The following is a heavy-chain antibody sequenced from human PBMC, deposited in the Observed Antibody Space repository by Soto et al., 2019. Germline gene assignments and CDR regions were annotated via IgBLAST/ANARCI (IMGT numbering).Heavy chain of an antibody. J-gene: IGHJ6*03. D-gene: IGHD3-16*01. Sequence: QVPLQESGPGLVKPSETLSLSCNVSGGSISGHYWSWVRQTPGKGLEWIGYIYYSGSTNYNPSLKSRVTISVDTSKNHFSLRLTSVTAADTAVYYCARGPYYDLIWNYYYMDVWGKGTTVTVS. CDR3: ARGPYYDLIWNYYYMDV. CDR2: IYYSGST. CDR1: GGSISGHY. V-gene: IGHV4-59*08.